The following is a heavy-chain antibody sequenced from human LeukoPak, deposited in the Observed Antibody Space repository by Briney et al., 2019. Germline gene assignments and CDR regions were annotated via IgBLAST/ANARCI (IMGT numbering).Heavy chain of an antibody. CDR1: GYTFTSYG. J-gene: IGHJ4*02. Sequence: ASVKVSCKASGYTFTSYGISWVRQAPGQGLEWMGWISAYNVNANFAQKLQGRVTMTTDTSTNTAYIELRSLRSDDTAVYYCASWAGYCSSNNCYATSLDYWGQGTLVTVSA. V-gene: IGHV1-18*01. CDR3: ASWAGYCSSNNCYATSLDY. CDR2: ISAYNVNA. D-gene: IGHD2-2*01.